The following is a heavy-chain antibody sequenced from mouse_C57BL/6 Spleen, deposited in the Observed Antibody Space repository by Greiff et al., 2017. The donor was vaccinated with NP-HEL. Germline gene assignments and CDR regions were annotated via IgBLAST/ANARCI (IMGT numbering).Heavy chain of an antibody. D-gene: IGHD2-4*01. V-gene: IGHV14-2*01. CDR1: GFNIKDYY. Sequence: EVQLQQSGAELVKPGASVKLSCTASGFNIKDYYMHWVKQRTEQGLEWIGRIDPEDGETKYAPKFQGKSTITADTSSNTTYLQLSSLPSEDTAVYYYATYDYGDYYAMDYWGQGTSVTVSS. J-gene: IGHJ4*01. CDR3: ATYDYGDYYAMDY. CDR2: IDPEDGET.